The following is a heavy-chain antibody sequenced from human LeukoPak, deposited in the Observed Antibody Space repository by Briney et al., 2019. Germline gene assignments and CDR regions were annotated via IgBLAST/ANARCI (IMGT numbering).Heavy chain of an antibody. J-gene: IGHJ4*02. CDR1: GFTFSSYE. CDR3: ARGLDTAMVPFFDY. D-gene: IGHD5-18*01. CDR2: ISSSSSTI. Sequence: GGSLRLSCAASGFTFSSYEMNWVRQAPGKGLEWVSYISSSSSTIYYADSVKGRFTISRDNAKNSLYLQMNSLRDEDTAVYYCARGLDTAMVPFFDYWGQGTLVTVSS. V-gene: IGHV3-48*02.